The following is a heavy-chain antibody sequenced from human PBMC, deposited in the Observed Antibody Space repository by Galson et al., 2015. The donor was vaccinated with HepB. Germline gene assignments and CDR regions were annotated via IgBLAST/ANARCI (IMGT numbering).Heavy chain of an antibody. Sequence: SLRLSCAASGFIFRSYGMHWVRQAPGKGLEWVALIWYDGTEKQYEDFVKGRFTISRDNSKNTLYLQMNSLRAEDTAVYYCARDLRPDGTYYFDQWGQGTLVTVSS. D-gene: IGHD1-26*01. CDR3: ARDLRPDGTYYFDQ. CDR2: IWYDGTEK. V-gene: IGHV3-33*01. CDR1: GFIFRSYG. J-gene: IGHJ4*02.